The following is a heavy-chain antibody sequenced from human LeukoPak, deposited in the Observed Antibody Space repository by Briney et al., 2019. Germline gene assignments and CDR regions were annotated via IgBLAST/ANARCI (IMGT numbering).Heavy chain of an antibody. D-gene: IGHD2-15*01. CDR2: ISGSGGST. V-gene: IGHV3-23*01. Sequence: PGGSLRLSCAASGFTFGTYAMSWVRQAPGKGLEWVSAISGSGGSTFYADSVKGRFTISRDNSKNTLYLQMNSLRAEDTAVYYCAKDTPCSGGSCYPHYWGQGTLVTVSS. J-gene: IGHJ4*02. CDR1: GFTFGTYA. CDR3: AKDTPCSGGSCYPHY.